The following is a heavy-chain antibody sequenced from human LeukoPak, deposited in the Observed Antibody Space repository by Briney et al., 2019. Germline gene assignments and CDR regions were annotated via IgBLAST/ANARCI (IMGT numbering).Heavy chain of an antibody. CDR1: GGSISSYY. D-gene: IGHD6-13*01. CDR3: ARRKVGYSSSWYLSNGWFDP. V-gene: IGHV4-4*07. CDR2: IYNSGIT. Sequence: SETLSLTCTVSGGSISSYYWSWIRQPAGKGLEYIGRIYNSGITNYNPSLKSRVTISVDTSKNQFSLKLNSVTAADTAVYYCARRKVGYSSSWYLSNGWFDPWGQGTLVTVSS. J-gene: IGHJ5*02.